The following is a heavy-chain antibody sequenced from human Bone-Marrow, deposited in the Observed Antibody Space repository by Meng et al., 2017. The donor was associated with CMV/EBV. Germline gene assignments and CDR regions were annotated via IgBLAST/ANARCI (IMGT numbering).Heavy chain of an antibody. Sequence: GESLKISCVASGLTLSSYGLHWVRQVPGKGLEWVADISADGGRKHYEDSVKGRFTISRDNAKNTLYLQMNSLRAEDTAVYFCAREVTLIRGGYDAFDVWGQGQMVTVAS. V-gene: IGHV3-30*04. D-gene: IGHD3-10*01. CDR1: GLTLSSYG. CDR3: AREVTLIRGGYDAFDV. CDR2: ISADGGRK. J-gene: IGHJ3*01.